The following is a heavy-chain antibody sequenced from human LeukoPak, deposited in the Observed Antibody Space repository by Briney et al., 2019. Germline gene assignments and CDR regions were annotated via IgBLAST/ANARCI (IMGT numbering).Heavy chain of an antibody. CDR1: GFTFSSYG. CDR3: ATSLLWFGELLADTDF. Sequence: PGRSLRLSCAASGFTFSSYGMHWVRQAPGKGLEWVAVISYDGSNKYYADSVKGRFTISRDNSKNTLYLQMNSLRAEDTAVYYCATSLLWFGELLADTDFWGQGSLVTVSS. J-gene: IGHJ4*02. V-gene: IGHV3-30*03. CDR2: ISYDGSNK. D-gene: IGHD3-10*01.